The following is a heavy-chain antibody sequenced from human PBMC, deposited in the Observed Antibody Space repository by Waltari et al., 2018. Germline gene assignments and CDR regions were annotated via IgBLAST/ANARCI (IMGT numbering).Heavy chain of an antibody. CDR2: NWNGGST. CDR3: ARSWRGSGYPNWFDP. D-gene: IGHD3-3*01. V-gene: IGHV3-20*01. J-gene: IGHJ5*02. Sequence: NWNGGSTGYADSVKGRFTISRDNAKNSLYLQMNSLRAEDTALYHCARSWRGSGYPNWFDPWGQGTLVTVSS.